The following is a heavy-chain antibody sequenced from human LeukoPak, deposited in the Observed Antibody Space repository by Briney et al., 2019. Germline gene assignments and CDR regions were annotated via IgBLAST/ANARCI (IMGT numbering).Heavy chain of an antibody. D-gene: IGHD3-10*01. CDR1: GYTFTSYG. CDR3: ARDRLRGGYYYYYGMDV. V-gene: IGHV1-18*01. Sequence: ASVKVSCKASGYTFTSYGISWVRQAPGQGLEWMGWISAYNGNTNYAQNLQGRVTMTTDTSTSTAYMELRSLRSDDTAVYYCARDRLRGGYYYYYGMDVWGQGTTVTVSS. CDR2: ISAYNGNT. J-gene: IGHJ6*02.